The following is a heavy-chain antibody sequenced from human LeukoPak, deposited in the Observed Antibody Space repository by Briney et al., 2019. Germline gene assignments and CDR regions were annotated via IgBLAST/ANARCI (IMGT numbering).Heavy chain of an antibody. D-gene: IGHD2-2*01. V-gene: IGHV3-23*01. CDR2: ISGSGGST. Sequence: GGSLRLSCAAPGFTFSSYAMSWVRQAPGKGLEWVSAISGSGGSTYYADSVKGRFTISRDNSKNTLYLQMNSLRAEDTAVYYCARRMGYCSSTSCYGNGGYFDYWGQGTLVTVSS. J-gene: IGHJ4*02. CDR3: ARRMGYCSSTSCYGNGGYFDY. CDR1: GFTFSSYA.